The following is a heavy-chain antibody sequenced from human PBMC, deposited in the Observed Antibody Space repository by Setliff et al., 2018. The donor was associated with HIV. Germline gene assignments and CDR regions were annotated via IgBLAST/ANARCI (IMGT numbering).Heavy chain of an antibody. CDR2: IRSKAYGGTT. J-gene: IGHJ4*02. CDR1: GFTFGDYA. V-gene: IGHV3-49*04. CDR3: TRGSDYYDSSGYYWSFDY. D-gene: IGHD3-22*01. Sequence: PGGSLRLSCAASGFTFGDYAMTWVRQAPGKGLEWVGFIRSKAYGGTTEYAASVRGRFTISRADSKSIAYLQMNSLTTEDTAVYYCTRGSDYYDSSGYYWSFDYWGQGTLVTVSS.